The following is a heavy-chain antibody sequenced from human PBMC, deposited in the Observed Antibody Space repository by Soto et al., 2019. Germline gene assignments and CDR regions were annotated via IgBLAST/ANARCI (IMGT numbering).Heavy chain of an antibody. D-gene: IGHD3-3*01. Sequence: PGGSLRLSCAASGFTVSSNYMSWVRQAPGKGLEWVSVIYSGGSTYYADSVKGRFTISRDNSKNTLYLQMNSLRAEDTAVYYCATLHHDTYYDFWSGFHYWGQGTLVTVSS. CDR2: IYSGGST. J-gene: IGHJ4*02. CDR1: GFTVSSNY. V-gene: IGHV3-53*01. CDR3: ATLHHDTYYDFWSGFHY.